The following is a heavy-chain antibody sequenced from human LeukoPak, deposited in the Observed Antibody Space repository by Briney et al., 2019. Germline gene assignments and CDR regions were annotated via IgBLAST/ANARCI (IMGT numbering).Heavy chain of an antibody. CDR2: ISSSGSTI. Sequence: PGGSLKLSCAASGFTFSSYEMNWVRQAPGKGLEWVSYISSSGSTIYYADSVKGRFTISRDNAKNSLYLQMNSLRAEDTAVYYCARGIDYYDSSGYYPDYWGQGTLVTVSS. J-gene: IGHJ4*02. CDR1: GFTFSSYE. V-gene: IGHV3-48*03. CDR3: ARGIDYYDSSGYYPDY. D-gene: IGHD3-22*01.